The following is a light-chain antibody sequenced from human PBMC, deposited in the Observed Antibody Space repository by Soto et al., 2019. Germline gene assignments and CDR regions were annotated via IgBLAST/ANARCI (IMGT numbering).Light chain of an antibody. CDR1: QTVRSDY. J-gene: IGKJ1*01. CDR2: EAS. Sequence: EIVLTQSPATLSVSPGESATLSCRASQTVRSDYIAWYRHSPGQPPRLLLFEASSRAPGIPDRFSGSGSGTDFTLTIRRLEPEDLAVYYCQQYGASSTFGQGARVDI. CDR3: QQYGASST. V-gene: IGKV3-20*01.